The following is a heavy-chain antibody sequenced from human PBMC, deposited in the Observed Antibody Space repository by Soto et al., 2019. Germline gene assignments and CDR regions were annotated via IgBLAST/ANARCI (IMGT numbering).Heavy chain of an antibody. CDR2: VYATGTT. CDR1: GGSISKFY. CDR3: VRDGSKTLRDWFDP. V-gene: IGHV4-4*07. Sequence: SETLSLTCSVSGGSISKFYWSWIRKTAGKGLEWMGRVYATGTTDYNPSLRSRVAMSVDISRKTFSLRLTSVTAADTGMYYCVRDGSKTLRDWFDPRGQGKLVTVSS. J-gene: IGHJ5*02. D-gene: IGHD3-10*01.